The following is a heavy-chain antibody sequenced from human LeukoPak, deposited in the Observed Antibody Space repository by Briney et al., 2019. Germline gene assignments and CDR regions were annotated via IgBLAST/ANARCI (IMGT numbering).Heavy chain of an antibody. CDR2: ITWSGSTI. D-gene: IGHD6-19*01. CDR1: GFTFSSHN. J-gene: IGHJ6*02. V-gene: IGHV3-48*02. CDR3: ARDAGNSGYGMDV. Sequence: GGSLRLSCAASGFTFSSHNMNWVRQAPGKGLEWISHITWSGSTIFYADSVKGRFTISRDSAKNSLYLQMSSLRDEDTAVYYCARDAGNSGYGMDVWGQGTTVTVSS.